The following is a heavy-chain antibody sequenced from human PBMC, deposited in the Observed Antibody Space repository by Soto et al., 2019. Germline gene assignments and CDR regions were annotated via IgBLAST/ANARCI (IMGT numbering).Heavy chain of an antibody. CDR1: GFTFSHYA. J-gene: IGHJ3*01. CDR2: IFGSGAPT. Sequence: EVQLLESGGGLVQPGGSLRLSCAASGFTFSHYAMSWVRQAPGTGLQWVSTIFGSGAPTHYADSVKGRFAISRDNSNNRLFLEMNSPKDEDTAVYYCTREASSWGFAFDLWGQGTRVAVSS. D-gene: IGHD3-16*01. CDR3: TREASSWGFAFDL. V-gene: IGHV3-23*01.